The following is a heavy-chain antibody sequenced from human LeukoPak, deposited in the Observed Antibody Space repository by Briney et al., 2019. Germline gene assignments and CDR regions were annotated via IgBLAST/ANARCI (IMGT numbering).Heavy chain of an antibody. CDR3: ARARGYYYGMDV. J-gene: IGHJ6*02. Sequence: GGSLRLSCAASGLSFSTHWMTWVRQAPGKGLEWVANINEDGGGRYYVDSVKGRFTISRDNSKNTLYLQMNSLRAEDTAVYYCARARGYYYGMDVWGQGTTVTVSS. V-gene: IGHV3-7*03. CDR2: INEDGGGR. CDR1: GLSFSTHW.